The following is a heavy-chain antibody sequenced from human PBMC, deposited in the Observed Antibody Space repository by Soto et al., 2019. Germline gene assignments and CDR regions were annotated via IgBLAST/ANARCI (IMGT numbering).Heavy chain of an antibody. CDR3: ARAGNAHFFDY. Sequence: PGESLKISCWSSGYTFANSWIAWVRQMPGKGLEWMGIIYLGDLDSTYSPSFEGRVTISADKSTGTAHLQWRSLEAADTAVYYCARAGNAHFFDYRGQGTLVTVSS. V-gene: IGHV5-51*01. CDR2: IYLGDLDS. J-gene: IGHJ4*02. D-gene: IGHD1-1*01. CDR1: GYTFANSW.